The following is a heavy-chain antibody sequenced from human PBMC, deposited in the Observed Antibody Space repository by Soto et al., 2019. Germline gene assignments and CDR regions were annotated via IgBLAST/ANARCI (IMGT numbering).Heavy chain of an antibody. Sequence: QVQLVQSGVEVKKPGASVKVSCKASGYTFISHCISWVRQAPGQGLEWMGWISGKNGNTNYAQKLHGRVTLTTDTSTSTAYMELRSLRSDDTAVYYCARVSSSIVVVPDYGMDVWGQGTTVTVSS. J-gene: IGHJ6*02. CDR3: ARVSSSIVVVPDYGMDV. D-gene: IGHD2-15*01. CDR1: GYTFISHC. CDR2: ISGKNGNT. V-gene: IGHV1-18*04.